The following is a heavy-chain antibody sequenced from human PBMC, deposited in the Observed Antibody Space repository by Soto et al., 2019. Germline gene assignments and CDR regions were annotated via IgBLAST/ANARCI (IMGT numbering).Heavy chain of an antibody. Sequence: QVQLVESGGGVVQPGRSLRLSCAASGFTFSSYGMHWVRQAPGTGLEWVAVISYDGSNKYYADSVKGRFTISRDNSKNTLYLQMNSLRAEDTAVYYCVKRYGYNHALFDYWGQGTLVTVSS. J-gene: IGHJ4*02. D-gene: IGHD5-12*01. CDR2: ISYDGSNK. CDR3: VKRYGYNHALFDY. V-gene: IGHV3-30*18. CDR1: GFTFSSYG.